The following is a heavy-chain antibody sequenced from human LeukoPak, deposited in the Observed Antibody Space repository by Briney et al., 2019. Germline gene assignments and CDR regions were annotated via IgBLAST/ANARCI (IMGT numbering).Heavy chain of an antibody. CDR3: AREGGGYSYGPNFDY. V-gene: IGHV1-46*01. D-gene: IGHD5-18*01. CDR2: INPSGGST. J-gene: IGHJ4*02. Sequence: ASVKVSCKASGYTFTSYYMHWVRQAPGQGLEWMGLINPSGGSTSYAQKFQGRVTMTRDTSTSTVYMELSSLRSEDTAVYYCAREGGGYSYGPNFDYWGQGTLVTVSS. CDR1: GYTFTSYY.